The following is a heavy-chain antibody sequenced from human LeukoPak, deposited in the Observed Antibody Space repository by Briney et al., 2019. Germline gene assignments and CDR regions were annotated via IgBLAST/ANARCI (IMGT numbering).Heavy chain of an antibody. CDR3: AKMGTRDIMARGVDFAFDI. J-gene: IGHJ3*02. Sequence: PGGSLRLSCAASGFTFSSYAMSWVRQAPGKGLEWVSAISGSGGSTYYADSVKGRFTISRDNSKNTLYLQMNSLRAEDTAVYYCAKMGTRDIMARGVDFAFDIWGQGTMVTVSS. V-gene: IGHV3-23*01. CDR2: ISGSGGST. CDR1: GFTFSSYA. D-gene: IGHD3-10*01.